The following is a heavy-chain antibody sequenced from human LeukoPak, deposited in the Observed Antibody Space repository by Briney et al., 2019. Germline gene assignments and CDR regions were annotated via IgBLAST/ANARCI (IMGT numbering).Heavy chain of an antibody. J-gene: IGHJ4*02. Sequence: PVWSLRLSCAASGWTVIQNDMTWVRQAPGKGLEWVSVLYSDGNTKYADSVQGRFTISRDNSKNTLYLEMNSLSPDDTAVYYCARGVEPMATNNLEYWGQGTLVTVSS. CDR2: LYSDGNT. CDR3: ARGVEPMATNNLEY. CDR1: GWTVIQND. V-gene: IGHV3-53*01. D-gene: IGHD5-24*01.